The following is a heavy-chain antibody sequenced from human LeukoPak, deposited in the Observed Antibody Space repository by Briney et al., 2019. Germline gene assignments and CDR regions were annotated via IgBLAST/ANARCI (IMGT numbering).Heavy chain of an antibody. CDR1: GFTFSNAW. CDR2: IRSKADGGTT. V-gene: IGHV3-15*01. Sequence: GGSLRLSCAASGFTFSNAWLTWVRQTPGKGLEWVGRIRSKADGGTTDYAAPVKGRFTLSREDSKNTLYLQMNSLKIEDTAVYYCTTLLILPGHPIDFGGQGTLVTVSA. J-gene: IGHJ4*02. D-gene: IGHD3-22*01. CDR3: TTLLILPGHPIDF.